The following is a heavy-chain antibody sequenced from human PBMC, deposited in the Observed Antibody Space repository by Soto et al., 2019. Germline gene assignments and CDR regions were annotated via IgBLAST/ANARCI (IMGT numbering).Heavy chain of an antibody. CDR1: WGSPSSNC. CDR3: ASVNTTVTHPQSPCLVDRDVKGAPSAP. Sequence: SETLSLTCSVSWGSPSSNCWSCIRQPPWKGLEWIVCISDSGNTYYSPSLQSRVTISIGTSTNQFLLYLTSVTTADTAGYYCASVNTTVTHPQSPCLVDRDVKGAPSAPWAQGTFVTFSS. CDR2: ISDSGNT. D-gene: IGHD4-17*01. V-gene: IGHV4-59*01. J-gene: IGHJ5*02.